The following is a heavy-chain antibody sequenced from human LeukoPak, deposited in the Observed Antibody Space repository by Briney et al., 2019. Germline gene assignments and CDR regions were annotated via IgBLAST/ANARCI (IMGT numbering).Heavy chain of an antibody. CDR1: GGSISSGSYY. CDR2: IYTSGST. V-gene: IGHV4-61*02. CDR3: ARTGSGYTYYCYYMDV. Sequence: SETLSLTCTVSGGSISSGSYYWSWVRQPAGKGLEWIGRIYTSGSTNYNPSLKSRVTISVDTSKNQFSLKLSSVTAADTAVYYCARTGSGYTYYCYYMDVWGKGTTVTVSS. D-gene: IGHD3-22*01. J-gene: IGHJ6*03.